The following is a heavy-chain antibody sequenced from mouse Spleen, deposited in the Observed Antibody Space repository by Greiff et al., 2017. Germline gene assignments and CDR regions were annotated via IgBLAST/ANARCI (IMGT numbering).Heavy chain of an antibody. CDR3: ARTIDWYFDY. CDR1: GYTFTDYY. CDR2: INPYNGGT. V-gene: IGHV1-19*01. Sequence: EVNLVESGPVLVKPGASVKMSCKASGYTFTDYYMNWVKQSHGKSLEWIGVINPYNGGTSYNQKFKGKATLTVDKSSSTAYMELNSLTSDDSAVYYCARTIDWYFDYWGQGTTLTVSS. J-gene: IGHJ2*01.